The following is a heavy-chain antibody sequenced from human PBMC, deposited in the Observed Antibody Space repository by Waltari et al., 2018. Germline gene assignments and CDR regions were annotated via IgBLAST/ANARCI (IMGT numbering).Heavy chain of an antibody. Sequence: EVQLVESGGGLVQPGRSLRLSCAASGFSFYVYAMHWVGQAPGKGLEWVSSISWNSDSIAYADSVKGRFTISRDNAKNSLYLQMNSPRAEDTALYYCAKGYCSSTSCVGFDYWGQGTLVTVSS. CDR2: ISWNSDSI. J-gene: IGHJ4*02. CDR3: AKGYCSSTSCVGFDY. CDR1: GFSFYVYA. V-gene: IGHV3-9*01. D-gene: IGHD2-2*01.